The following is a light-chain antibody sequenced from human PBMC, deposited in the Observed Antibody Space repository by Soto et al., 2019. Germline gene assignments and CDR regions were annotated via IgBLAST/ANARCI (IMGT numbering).Light chain of an antibody. J-gene: IGLJ1*01. V-gene: IGLV2-14*01. Sequence: QSALTQPASVSGSPGQSITISCTGTSNDVGGYTYVSWYQQHPGKAPKLMVFEVSNRPSGVSHRFSGSKSGNTASLTISGLQDEDEGDYYCSSITSPSTRVFGTGTKLTVL. CDR1: SNDVGGYTY. CDR3: SSITSPSTRV. CDR2: EVS.